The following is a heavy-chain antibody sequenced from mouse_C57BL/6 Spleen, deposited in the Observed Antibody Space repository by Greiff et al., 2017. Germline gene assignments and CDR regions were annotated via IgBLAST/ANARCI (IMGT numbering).Heavy chain of an antibody. V-gene: IGHV1-39*01. Sequence: EVKLMESGPELVKPGASVKISCKASGYSFTDYNMNWVKQSTGKSLEWIGVINPNYGTTSYNQKFKGKATLTVDQSSSTAYMQLNSLTSEDSAVYYCARSYDYDRYAMDYWGQGTSVTVSS. CDR2: INPNYGTT. CDR3: ARSYDYDRYAMDY. J-gene: IGHJ4*01. D-gene: IGHD2-4*01. CDR1: GYSFTDYN.